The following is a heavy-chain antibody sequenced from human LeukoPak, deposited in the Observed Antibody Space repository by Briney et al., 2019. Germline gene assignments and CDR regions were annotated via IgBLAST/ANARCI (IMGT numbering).Heavy chain of an antibody. V-gene: IGHV3-30*04. Sequence: GGSLRLSCAASGFTFNIYAMHWVRQAPGKGLEWVAVISYDESDKYYADSVKGLFTISRDNSKNTLYLQMNSLRVEDTAVYYCARRWSFAHWGRGTLVTVSS. CDR2: ISYDESDK. D-gene: IGHD6-13*01. J-gene: IGHJ4*01. CDR3: ARRWSFAH. CDR1: GFTFNIYA.